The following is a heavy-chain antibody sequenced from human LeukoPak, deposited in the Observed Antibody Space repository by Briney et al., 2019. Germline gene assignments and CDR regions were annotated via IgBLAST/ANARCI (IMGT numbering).Heavy chain of an antibody. CDR2: INSDGSST. CDR3: ARGSTLDY. CDR1: GFTFSSYW. D-gene: IGHD1-26*01. Sequence: AGGCLRLSCAASGFTFSSYWMYWVRQAPGKRLVWVSRINSDGSSTIYADSVKGRYTISRDNAKNTLYLQMNSLRAEDTAVYYCARGSTLDYWGHGTLVTVSS. J-gene: IGHJ4*01. V-gene: IGHV3-74*01.